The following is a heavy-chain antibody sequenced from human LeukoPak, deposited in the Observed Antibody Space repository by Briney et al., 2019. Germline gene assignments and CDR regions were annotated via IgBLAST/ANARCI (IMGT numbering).Heavy chain of an antibody. V-gene: IGHV3-21*01. CDR3: ARGSSGWYGG. D-gene: IGHD6-19*01. J-gene: IGHJ4*02. CDR1: GFTFSSYS. Sequence: GGSLRLSCAASGFTFSSYSMNWVRQAPGKGLEWVSSISSSSSYIYYADSVKGRFTISRDNAKNTLYLQMNSLRAEDTAVYYCARGSSGWYGGWGQGTLVTVSS. CDR2: ISSSSSYI.